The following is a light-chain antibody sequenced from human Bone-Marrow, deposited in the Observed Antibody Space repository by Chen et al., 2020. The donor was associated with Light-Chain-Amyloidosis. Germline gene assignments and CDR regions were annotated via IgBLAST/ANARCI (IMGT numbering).Light chain of an antibody. Sequence: EIVLTQSPGTLSLSPGEGANLSCRASQTISSNYLTWYQQKFGQAPRLLIYGSSSRATGIPDRFTGSGSGTDFTLTINRLEPEDFAMYYWQQYGTSPRTFGGGTKVEIK. J-gene: IGKJ4*01. CDR1: QTISSNY. CDR3: QQYGTSPRT. V-gene: IGKV3-20*01. CDR2: GSS.